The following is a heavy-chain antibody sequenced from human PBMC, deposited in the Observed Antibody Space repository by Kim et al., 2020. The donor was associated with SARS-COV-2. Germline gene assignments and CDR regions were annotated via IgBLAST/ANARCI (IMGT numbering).Heavy chain of an antibody. CDR1: GFTFSDSP. V-gene: IGHV3-73*01. D-gene: IGHD1-1*01. CDR2: IRSKANSYAT. Sequence: GGSLRLSCAASGFTFSDSPMHWVRQASGKGLEWVGRIRSKANSYATAYAASVRGRFIISRDDSKNTAYLQMNSLKTEDTAVYYCTRIPGTPFAFWDAFDIWGKGTMGTVSS. J-gene: IGHJ3*02. CDR3: TRIPGTPFAFWDAFDI.